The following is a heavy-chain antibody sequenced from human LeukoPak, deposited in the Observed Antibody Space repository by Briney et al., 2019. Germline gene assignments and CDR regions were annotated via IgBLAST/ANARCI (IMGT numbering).Heavy chain of an antibody. V-gene: IGHV4-34*01. D-gene: IGHD6-13*01. CDR3: ARGSGIAAAAMFDY. J-gene: IGHJ4*02. CDR2: INHSGST. CDR1: GGSFSGYY. Sequence: SETLSLTCAVYGGSFSGYYWSWIRQPPGKGLEWIGDINHSGSTNYNSSLKSRVTISVDTSKNQFSLKLSSVTAADTAVYYCARGSGIAAAAMFDYWGQGTLVTVSS.